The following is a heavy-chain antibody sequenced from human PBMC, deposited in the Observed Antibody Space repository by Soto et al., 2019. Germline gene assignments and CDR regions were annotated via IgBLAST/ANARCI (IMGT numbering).Heavy chain of an antibody. CDR1: GGSFSGYF. J-gene: IGHJ4*02. CDR3: ARTRAVSYYDSMTYYFDN. CDR2: INHIGTT. D-gene: IGHD3-9*01. V-gene: IGHV4-34*01. Sequence: PSETLSLTCAVDGGSFSGYFWNWVRQPPGQGLEWVGEINHIGTTYSNPSLKSRVTMSVDTSKSQFSLKLSSVTAADTAVYYCARTRAVSYYDSMTYYFDNWGQGALVTVSS.